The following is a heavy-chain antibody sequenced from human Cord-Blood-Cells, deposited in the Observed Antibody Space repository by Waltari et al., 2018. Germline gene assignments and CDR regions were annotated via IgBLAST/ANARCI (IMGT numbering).Heavy chain of an antibody. CDR3: ARALAISSSFAFDI. V-gene: IGHV1-69*09. CDR1: GGTFSSYA. D-gene: IGHD6-6*01. Sequence: QVQLVQSGAEVKKPGSSVKVSCKASGGTFSSYAISWVRQAPGQGLEWMGRIIPILGIANYAQKFQGRVTMTADKSTSTAYMELSSLRSEDTAVYYCARALAISSSFAFDIWGQGTMVTVSS. CDR2: IIPILGIA. J-gene: IGHJ3*02.